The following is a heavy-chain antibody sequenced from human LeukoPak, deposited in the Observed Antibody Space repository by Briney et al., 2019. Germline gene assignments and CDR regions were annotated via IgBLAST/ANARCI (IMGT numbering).Heavy chain of an antibody. CDR2: ISSSGTTI. D-gene: IGHD3-3*01. CDR3: ARVGRFRAFIDF. V-gene: IGHV3-48*03. J-gene: IGHJ4*02. Sequence: GGSLRLSCAASGFPFSSYEMNWVRQAPGKGLEWVSYISSSGTTINYADSVKGRFTISRDNAKNSLYLQMNSLRAEDTAVYYCARVGRFRAFIDFWGQGTLVTVSS. CDR1: GFPFSSYE.